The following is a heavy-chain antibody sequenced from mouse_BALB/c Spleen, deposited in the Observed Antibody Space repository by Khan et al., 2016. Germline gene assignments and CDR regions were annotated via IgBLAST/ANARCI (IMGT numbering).Heavy chain of an antibody. CDR1: GYSITSDYA. CDR3: ARCYYGRSYFDY. CDR2: ISYSGST. D-gene: IGHD1-1*01. Sequence: EVQLQESGPGLVKPSQSLSLTCTVTGYSITSDYAWNWIRQFPGNKLEWMGYISYSGSTSYNPSLKSRISITRDTSKNHFFLQLNSVTTEDPATYYCARCYYGRSYFDYWGKGTTLTVSS. V-gene: IGHV3-2*02. J-gene: IGHJ2*01.